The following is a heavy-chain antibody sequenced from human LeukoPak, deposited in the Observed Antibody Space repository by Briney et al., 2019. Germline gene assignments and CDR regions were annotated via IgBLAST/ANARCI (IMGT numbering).Heavy chain of an antibody. CDR1: GFTFSTSW. CDR2: IKKDGSET. V-gene: IGHV3-7*03. Sequence: GGSLRLSCAASGFTFSTSWMSWVRRVPGKGLEWVANIKKDGSETYCVDSVKGRFTISRDNAKNSLYLQMNSLSAEDTAMYYCARGRYSGTTYYFDYWGQGTLVTVSS. D-gene: IGHD5-12*01. J-gene: IGHJ4*02. CDR3: ARGRYSGTTYYFDY.